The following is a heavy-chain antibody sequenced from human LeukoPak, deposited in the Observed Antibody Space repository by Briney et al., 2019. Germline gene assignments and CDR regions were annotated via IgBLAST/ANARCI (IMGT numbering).Heavy chain of an antibody. D-gene: IGHD3-3*01. V-gene: IGHV1-18*01. Sequence: GASVKVSCKASGYTFTSYGISWVRQAPGQGLEWMGWISAYNGNTNYAQKLQGRVTMTTDTSTSTAYMELRSLRSEDTAVYYCARPNRQEWFNNWFDPWGQGTLVTVSS. CDR2: ISAYNGNT. CDR3: ARPNRQEWFNNWFDP. CDR1: GYTFTSYG. J-gene: IGHJ5*02.